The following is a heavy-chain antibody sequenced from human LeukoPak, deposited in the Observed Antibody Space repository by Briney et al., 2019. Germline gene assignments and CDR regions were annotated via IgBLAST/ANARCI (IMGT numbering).Heavy chain of an antibody. CDR3: ARRGTGTPFDP. J-gene: IGHJ5*02. Sequence: SETLSLTCTVSGGSISSYYWGWIRQPPGKGLEWIGSICYTGSTFYNPSLKSRVTISVDTSKNQFSLKLNSVTAADTAVYYCARRGTGTPFDPWGLGTLVTVSS. V-gene: IGHV4-39*01. CDR2: ICYTGST. D-gene: IGHD1-1*01. CDR1: GGSISSYY.